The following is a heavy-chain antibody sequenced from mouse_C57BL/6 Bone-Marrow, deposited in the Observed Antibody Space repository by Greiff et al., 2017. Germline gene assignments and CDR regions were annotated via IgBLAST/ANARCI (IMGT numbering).Heavy chain of an antibody. V-gene: IGHV5-12*01. J-gene: IGHJ3*01. CDR3: ARHGGYYSNFWFAY. CDR2: ISNGGGST. CDR1: GFTFSDYY. D-gene: IGHD2-5*01. Sequence: EVKLVDSGGGLVQPGGSLKLSCAASGFTFSDYYMYWVRQTPEKRLEWVAYISNGGGSTYYPDTVKGRFTISRDNAKNTLYLQMSRLKSEDTAMYYCARHGGYYSNFWFAYWGQGTLVTVSA.